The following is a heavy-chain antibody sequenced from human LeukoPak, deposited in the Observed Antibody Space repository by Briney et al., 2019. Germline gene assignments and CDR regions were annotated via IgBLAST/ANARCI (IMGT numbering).Heavy chain of an antibody. V-gene: IGHV1-18*01. Sequence: GASVKVSCKASGYTFSSYGISWVRQAPGQGLEWMAWISAYNGDTKNAQKFQGRVTMTTDTSTSTAYMELRSLRSDDTAVYYCAGSIAVAGLDYWGQGTLVTVSS. CDR1: GYTFSSYG. CDR3: AGSIAVAGLDY. J-gene: IGHJ4*02. CDR2: ISAYNGDT. D-gene: IGHD6-19*01.